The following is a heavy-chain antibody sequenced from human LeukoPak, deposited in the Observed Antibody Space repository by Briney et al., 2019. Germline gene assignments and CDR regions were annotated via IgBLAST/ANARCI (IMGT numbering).Heavy chain of an antibody. V-gene: IGHV1-46*01. CDR3: ARELPGIGEPEIRGVYYGMDV. CDR1: GYTFTSYY. CDR2: INPSGGST. D-gene: IGHD3-10*01. J-gene: IGHJ6*04. Sequence: GASVNVSCKASGYTFTSYYMHWVRQAPGQGLEWMGIINPSGGSTSYAQKFQGRVTMTRDTSTSTVYMELSSLRSEDTAVYYCARELPGIGEPEIRGVYYGMDVWGKGTTVTVSS.